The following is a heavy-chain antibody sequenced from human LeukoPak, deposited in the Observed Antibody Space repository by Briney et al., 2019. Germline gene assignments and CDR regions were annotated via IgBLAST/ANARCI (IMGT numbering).Heavy chain of an antibody. CDR1: GDSISSYY. Sequence: SETLSLTCTVSGDSISSYYWSWIRQPPGKRLEWTGYIYSSGSTNYYPSLRSRVTISVDTSKNQFSLKLSSVTAADTAVYYCATRADYSNYFDYWGQGILVTVSS. CDR3: ATRADYSNYFDY. V-gene: IGHV4-59*08. D-gene: IGHD4-11*01. CDR2: IYSSGST. J-gene: IGHJ4*02.